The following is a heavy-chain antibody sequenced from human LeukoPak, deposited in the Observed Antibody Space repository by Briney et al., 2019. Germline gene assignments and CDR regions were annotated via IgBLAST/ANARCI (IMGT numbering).Heavy chain of an antibody. CDR2: VSGSGHST. Sequence: GGSLRLSCAASGFTFSIYAMSWVRQAPGKGLEWVSTVSGSGHSTFYADSVKGRFTISRDNSKNTLYLQMSSLRVEDTAVYYCATNSRRPHQYYMDVWGKGTTVTVSS. D-gene: IGHD1-14*01. CDR1: GFTFSIYA. CDR3: ATNSRRPHQYYMDV. V-gene: IGHV3-23*01. J-gene: IGHJ6*03.